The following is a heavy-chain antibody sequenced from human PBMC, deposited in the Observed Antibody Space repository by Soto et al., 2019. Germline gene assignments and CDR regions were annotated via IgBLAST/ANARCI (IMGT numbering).Heavy chain of an antibody. CDR1: GFRFNIFS. Sequence: PGGSLRLSCTASGFRFNIFSMNWIRQAPGKGLEWFAYITSDTNTIKYADSVRGRFTISRDNGKNSVDLQMNSLRDEDTAVYYCARSVEGHFDYWGQGTVVTVSS. V-gene: IGHV3-48*02. J-gene: IGHJ4*02. CDR2: ITSDTNTI. D-gene: IGHD6-19*01. CDR3: ARSVEGHFDY.